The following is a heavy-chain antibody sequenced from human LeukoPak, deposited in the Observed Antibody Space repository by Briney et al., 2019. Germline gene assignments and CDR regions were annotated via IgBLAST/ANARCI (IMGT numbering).Heavy chain of an antibody. CDR1: GLTFSRYA. Sequence: GGSLRLTCAASGLTFSRYAMSWVRQAPGKGLEWVSAISGSGGSTYYADSVTGRFTISRDNSKNTLYLQMNSLRAEDTAVYYCAKLDYGDYGYFDLWGRGTLVTVSS. J-gene: IGHJ2*01. D-gene: IGHD4-17*01. CDR3: AKLDYGDYGYFDL. V-gene: IGHV3-23*01. CDR2: ISGSGGST.